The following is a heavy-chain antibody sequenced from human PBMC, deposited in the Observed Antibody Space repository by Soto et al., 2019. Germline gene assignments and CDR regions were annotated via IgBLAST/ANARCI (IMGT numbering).Heavy chain of an antibody. V-gene: IGHV4-61*01. CDR2: IYYSGST. D-gene: IGHD5-12*01. CDR1: GGSVSSGSYY. J-gene: IGHJ6*02. CDR3: ARSPDIVATIRYYYYYGMDV. Sequence: SETLSLTCTVSGGSVSSGSYYWSWIRQPPGKGLEWIGYIYYSGSTNYNPSLKSRVTISVDTSKNQFSLKLSSVTAADTAVYYCARSPDIVATIRYYYYYGMDVRGQGTTVTVSS.